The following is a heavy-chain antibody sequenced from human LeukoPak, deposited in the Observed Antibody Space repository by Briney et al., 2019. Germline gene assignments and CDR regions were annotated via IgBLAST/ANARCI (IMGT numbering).Heavy chain of an antibody. Sequence: PGGSLRLSCAASGFTFSSYAMSWVRQAPGKGLEWASAISGSGGSTYYADSVKGRFTISRDNSKNTLYLQMNSLRAEDTAVYYCAKDAPLDIVVVVAATSAFDIWGQGTMVTVSS. CDR1: GFTFSSYA. CDR2: ISGSGGST. CDR3: AKDAPLDIVVVVAATSAFDI. J-gene: IGHJ3*02. D-gene: IGHD2-15*01. V-gene: IGHV3-23*01.